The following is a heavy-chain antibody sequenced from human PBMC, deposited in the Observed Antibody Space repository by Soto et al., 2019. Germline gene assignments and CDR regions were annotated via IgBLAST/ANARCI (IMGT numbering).Heavy chain of an antibody. CDR2: ISYDGSKK. V-gene: IGHV3-30*18. CDR3: AKALLLWFGELGWDAFDI. CDR1: GFTFGSYG. Sequence: PGGSLRLSCAASGFTFGSYGIHWGRQAPGKGLEWVATISYDGSKKYYLDSVKGRFTISRDNSKNTLYLQMNSLRAEDTAVYYCAKALLLWFGELGWDAFDIWGQGTMVTVSS. J-gene: IGHJ3*02. D-gene: IGHD3-10*01.